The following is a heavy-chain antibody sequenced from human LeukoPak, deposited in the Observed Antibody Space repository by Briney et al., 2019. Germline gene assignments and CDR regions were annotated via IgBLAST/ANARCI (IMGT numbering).Heavy chain of an antibody. CDR1: GGSISSFY. D-gene: IGHD2-15*01. CDR3: ARHGYCSGGSCYWDY. CDR2: IYYSGIT. V-gene: IGHV4-59*01. J-gene: IGHJ4*02. Sequence: SETLSLTCTVSGGSISSFYWSWIRQPPGKGLEWIGYIYYSGITNYNPSLKSRVTISVDTSKNQFSLNLSSVTAADTAVYFCARHGYCSGGSCYWDYWGQGTLVTVSS.